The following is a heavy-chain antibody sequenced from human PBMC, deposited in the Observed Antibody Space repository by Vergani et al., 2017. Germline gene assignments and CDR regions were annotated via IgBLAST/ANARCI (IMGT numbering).Heavy chain of an antibody. CDR2: IRSKAYGGTT. CDR1: GFTFGDYA. CDR3: ARDPALGIVATTAPAPYFDY. J-gene: IGHJ4*02. Sequence: EVQLVESGGGLVQPGRSLRLSCTASGFTFGDYAMSWFRQAPGKGLEWVGFIRSKAYGGTTEYAASVKGRFTISRDDSKNTLYLQMNSLRAEDTAVYYCARDPALGIVATTAPAPYFDYWGQGTLVTVSS. V-gene: IGHV3-49*03. D-gene: IGHD5-12*01.